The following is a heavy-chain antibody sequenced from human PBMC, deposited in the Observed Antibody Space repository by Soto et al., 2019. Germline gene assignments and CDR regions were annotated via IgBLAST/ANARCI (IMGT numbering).Heavy chain of an antibody. Sequence: GASVKVSCKASGGTFSSYTISWVRQAPGQGLEWMGRIIPILGIANYAQKFQGRVTITADKSTSTAYMELSSLRSEDTAVYYCAILSPPRWLAPNFDYWGQGTLVTVSS. J-gene: IGHJ4*02. CDR2: IIPILGIA. CDR3: AILSPPRWLAPNFDY. V-gene: IGHV1-69*02. CDR1: GGTFSSYT. D-gene: IGHD6-19*01.